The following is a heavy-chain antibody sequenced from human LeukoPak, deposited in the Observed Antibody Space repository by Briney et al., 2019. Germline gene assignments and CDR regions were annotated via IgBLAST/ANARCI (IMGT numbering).Heavy chain of an antibody. D-gene: IGHD3-10*01. V-gene: IGHV4-59*01. CDR1: GGSISSYY. CDR2: IYYSGST. CDR3: ARAMVRGLITAAFDY. Sequence: SETLSLTCTVSGGSISSYYWSWIRQPPGKGLEWIGYIYYSGSTNYNPSLKSRVTISVDTSKNQFSLKLSSVTAADTAAYYCARAMVRGLITAAFDYWGQGTLVTVSS. J-gene: IGHJ4*02.